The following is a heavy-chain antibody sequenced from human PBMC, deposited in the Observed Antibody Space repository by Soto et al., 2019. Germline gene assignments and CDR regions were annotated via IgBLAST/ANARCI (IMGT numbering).Heavy chain of an antibody. CDR2: KTYDGSNK. CDR1: AFMFSSYA. Sequence: QMQLVESGGGVVQPGRSLSLAGAASAFMFSSYAMHWVRQAPGKGLEWVAVKTYDGSNKYYAASVEGRFTISRDNSKNSLYLQMNSLRAADTAVYYCARAGGLLIDYWGQGTLVTVSS. D-gene: IGHD1-26*01. V-gene: IGHV3-30-3*01. J-gene: IGHJ4*02. CDR3: ARAGGLLIDY.